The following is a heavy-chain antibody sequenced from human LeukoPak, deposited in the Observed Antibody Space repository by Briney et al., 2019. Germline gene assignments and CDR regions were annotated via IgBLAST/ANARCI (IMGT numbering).Heavy chain of an antibody. CDR2: TWYRSKWYN. J-gene: IGHJ4*02. V-gene: IGHV6-1*01. CDR3: ARGSIIRGVPFDY. Sequence: SQTLSLTCAISGGSVSSNSTTWNWTRQSPSRGLEWLGRTWYRSKWYNEYTVSVKSRITINPDTSKNQFSLQLNSVTPEDTAVYYCARGSIIRGVPFDYWGQGTLVTVSS. D-gene: IGHD3-10*01. CDR1: GGSVSSNSTT.